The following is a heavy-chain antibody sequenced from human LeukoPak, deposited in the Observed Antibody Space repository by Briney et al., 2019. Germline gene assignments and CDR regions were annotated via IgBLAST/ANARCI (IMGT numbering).Heavy chain of an antibody. V-gene: IGHV4-61*01. Sequence: PSQTLSLTCIVSGGSVSSGSYYWNWIRQPPGKGPEWIGYIYYSGSTNYNPSLKSRVTISADTSKKQVSLKLSSVTAADTDVYYCARGARRGGYDKTFDYWGQGTLVTVSS. CDR2: IYYSGST. D-gene: IGHD5-12*01. J-gene: IGHJ4*02. CDR3: ARGARRGGYDKTFDY. CDR1: GGSVSSGSYY.